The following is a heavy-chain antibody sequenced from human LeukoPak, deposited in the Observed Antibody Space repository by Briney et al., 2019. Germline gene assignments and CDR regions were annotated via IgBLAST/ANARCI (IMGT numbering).Heavy chain of an antibody. D-gene: IGHD3-16*01. CDR1: GFTFSSYG. Sequence: GGSLRLSCAASGFTFSSYGMHWVRQAPGKGLEWVAFIRYDGSNKYYADSMKGRFTISRDNSKNTLYLQMNSLRAEDTAVYYCAKEFGIARGDHWGQGTLVTVSS. CDR2: IRYDGSNK. V-gene: IGHV3-30*02. CDR3: AKEFGIARGDH. J-gene: IGHJ4*02.